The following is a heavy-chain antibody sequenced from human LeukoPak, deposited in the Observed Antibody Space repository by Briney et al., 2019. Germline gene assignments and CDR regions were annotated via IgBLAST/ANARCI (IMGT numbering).Heavy chain of an antibody. Sequence: ASVKVSCKASGYTFTSYGISWVRQAPGQGLEWMGRISAYNGNTNYAQKLQGRVTMTTDTSTSTAYMELRSLRSDDTAVYYCARDPGYYDILTGYVYWGQGTLVTVSS. V-gene: IGHV1-18*01. D-gene: IGHD3-9*01. CDR3: ARDPGYYDILTGYVY. CDR1: GYTFTSYG. CDR2: ISAYNGNT. J-gene: IGHJ4*02.